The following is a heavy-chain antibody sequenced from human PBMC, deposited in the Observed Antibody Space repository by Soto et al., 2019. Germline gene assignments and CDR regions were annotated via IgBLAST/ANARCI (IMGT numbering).Heavy chain of an antibody. J-gene: IGHJ4*02. V-gene: IGHV5-51*01. Sequence: PGESLKISCKGSGYNLSKYWIAWVCQMPGRGLEWMGIIYPGDSGATYSPSFQGQVAISADKSLSTAYLQWGSLKASDTAMYYCARHPGDLLWFGESTQPFDCWGQGTLVTVSS. D-gene: IGHD3-10*01. CDR3: ARHPGDLLWFGESTQPFDC. CDR2: IYPGDSGA. CDR1: GYNLSKYW.